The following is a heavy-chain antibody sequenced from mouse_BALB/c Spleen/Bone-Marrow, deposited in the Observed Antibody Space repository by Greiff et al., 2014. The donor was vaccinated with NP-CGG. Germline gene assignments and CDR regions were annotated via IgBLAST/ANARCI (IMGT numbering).Heavy chain of an antibody. V-gene: IGHV1-9*01. J-gene: IGHJ4*01. Sequence: QVQLKESGAELMKPGASGKISCKATGYTFSSYWIEWVKQRPGHGLEWIGEILPGRGSTNYNEKFKGKATFTSDTSSNTAYMQLSSLTSEDSAVYYCARWDTTAMDYWGQGTSVTVSS. CDR2: ILPGRGST. D-gene: IGHD1-1*01. CDR3: ARWDTTAMDY. CDR1: GYTFSSYW.